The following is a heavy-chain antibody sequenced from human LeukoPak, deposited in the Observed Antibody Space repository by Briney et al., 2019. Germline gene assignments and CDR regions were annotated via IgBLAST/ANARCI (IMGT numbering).Heavy chain of an antibody. J-gene: IGHJ6*02. V-gene: IGHV1-18*01. CDR3: AREGYCSSTSCYAGNYYYYYGMDV. Sequence: GASVKVSRKASGYTSTSYGISWVRQAPGQGLEWMGWISAYNGNTNYAQKLQGRVTMTTDTSTSTAYTELRSLRSDDTAVYYCAREGYCSSTSCYAGNYYYYYGMDVWGQGTTVTVSS. CDR1: GYTSTSYG. D-gene: IGHD2-2*01. CDR2: ISAYNGNT.